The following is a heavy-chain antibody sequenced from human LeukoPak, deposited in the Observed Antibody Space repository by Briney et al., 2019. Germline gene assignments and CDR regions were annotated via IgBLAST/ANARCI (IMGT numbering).Heavy chain of an antibody. CDR1: GGTLSSYA. V-gene: IGHV1-69*13. CDR3: ARGGIAASFNYFDY. D-gene: IGHD6-13*01. J-gene: IGHJ4*02. CDR2: IIPIFGTA. Sequence: SVKVSCKASGGTLSSYAISWVRQAPGQGLEWMGGIIPIFGTANYAQKFQGRVTITADESTSTAYMEVSSLRSEDTALFYCARGGIAASFNYFDYWGQGTLVTVSS.